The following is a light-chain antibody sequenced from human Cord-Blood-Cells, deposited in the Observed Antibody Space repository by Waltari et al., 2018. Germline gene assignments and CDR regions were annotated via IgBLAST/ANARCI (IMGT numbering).Light chain of an antibody. CDR2: EVS. CDR1: SSDVGGYNY. Sequence: QSALTQPPSASGSPGQSVTISCTGTSSDVGGYNYVSWYQQHPGKAPKLMIYEVSKLPSGVPDRFSGSKSGNTASLTVSGLQAEDEADYYCSSYAGSNKRVFGGGTKLTVL. CDR3: SSYAGSNKRV. J-gene: IGLJ3*02. V-gene: IGLV2-8*01.